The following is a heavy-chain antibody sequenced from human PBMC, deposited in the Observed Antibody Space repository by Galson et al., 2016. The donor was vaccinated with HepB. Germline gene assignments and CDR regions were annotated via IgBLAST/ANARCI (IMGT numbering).Heavy chain of an antibody. CDR1: GDTFSNFG. Sequence: SVKVSCKASGDTFSNFGISWVRQAPGQGLEWMGGIIPKSGRVKYAQKVQGRVTITADESTSTAYMQLSSLRSEDTAGYYCARNYYDSSGYLDAFDIRGQGTMVTVSS. CDR3: ARNYYDSSGYLDAFDI. V-gene: IGHV1-69*13. D-gene: IGHD3-22*01. CDR2: IIPKSGRV. J-gene: IGHJ3*02.